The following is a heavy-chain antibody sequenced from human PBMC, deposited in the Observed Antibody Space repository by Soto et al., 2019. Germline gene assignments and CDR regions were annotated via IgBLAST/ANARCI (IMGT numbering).Heavy chain of an antibody. D-gene: IGHD6-19*01. CDR3: AKGGRQWMFTSDFKD. CDR2: TYYRSKWYN. CDR1: GDSVSSNSAV. J-gene: IGHJ4*01. Sequence: SQTLSLTCAISGDSVSSNSAVWNWIRQSPSRGLEWLGRTYYRSKWYNDYAVSVKSRITINPDTSKNQFSLQLNSMTPEDTAVYYCAKGGRQWMFTSDFKDWGHGALVTV. V-gene: IGHV6-1*01.